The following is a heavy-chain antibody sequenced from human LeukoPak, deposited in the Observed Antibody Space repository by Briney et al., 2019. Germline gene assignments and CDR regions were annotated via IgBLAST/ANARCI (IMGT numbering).Heavy chain of an antibody. V-gene: IGHV1-18*01. CDR2: ISAYNGNT. CDR1: GYTFTSYG. Sequence: ASVKVSCKASGYTFTSYGISWVRQAPGQGLEWMGWISAYNGNTNYAQKLQGRVTMTTDTSTSTAYMELSRLRSDDTAVYYCARFRAVAGTWFYYYYYYMDVWGKGTTVTVSS. D-gene: IGHD6-19*01. CDR3: ARFRAVAGTWFYYYYYYMDV. J-gene: IGHJ6*03.